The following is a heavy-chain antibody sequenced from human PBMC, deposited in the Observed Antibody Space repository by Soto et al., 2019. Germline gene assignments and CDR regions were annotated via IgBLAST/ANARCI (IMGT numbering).Heavy chain of an antibody. CDR2: VNVYNGNT. V-gene: IGHV1-18*01. Sequence: ASVKVSCKASGYTFTSYTISWVRQAPGQGLEWLGWVNVYNGNTNYAQKLQGRVTVTTDTFTTTAYMELSSLTYDDTAIYYCARERVGATAGGQPFDYWGQGTVVTVSS. CDR1: GYTFTSYT. D-gene: IGHD1-26*01. CDR3: ARERVGATAGGQPFDY. J-gene: IGHJ4*02.